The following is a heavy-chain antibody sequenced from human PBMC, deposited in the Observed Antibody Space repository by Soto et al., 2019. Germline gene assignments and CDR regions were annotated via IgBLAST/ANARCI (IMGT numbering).Heavy chain of an antibody. CDR3: ARLEGLATISYYFDF. Sequence: PSETLSLTCSVSDDSIYSDKYYWCWIRQPPGKGLEWIGSIYYRGNAYYNPSLQTRVTISLDKSKSQFSLKLNSVTAADSAVYFCARLEGLATISYYFDFWGPGALVTVSS. J-gene: IGHJ4*02. V-gene: IGHV4-39*01. CDR1: DDSIYSDKYY. D-gene: IGHD3-9*01. CDR2: IYYRGNA.